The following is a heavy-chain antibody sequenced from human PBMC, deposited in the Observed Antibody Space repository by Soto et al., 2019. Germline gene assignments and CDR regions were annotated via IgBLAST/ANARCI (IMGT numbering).Heavy chain of an antibody. CDR2: MNPNSGNT. J-gene: IGHJ6*03. CDR1: GYTFTRYD. Sequence: ASVKVSCKASGYTFTRYDINWVRQATGQGLEWMGWMNPNSGNTGYAQKFQGRVTMTRNTSISTAYMELSSLRSEDTAVYYCAREVVVVAATLYYYYYYMDVWGKGTTVTVSS. D-gene: IGHD2-15*01. V-gene: IGHV1-8*01. CDR3: AREVVVVAATLYYYYYYMDV.